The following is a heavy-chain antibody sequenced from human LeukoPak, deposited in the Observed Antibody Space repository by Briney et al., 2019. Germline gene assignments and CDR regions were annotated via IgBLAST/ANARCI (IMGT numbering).Heavy chain of an antibody. Sequence: GASVTVSCKASGGTFSSYAISWVRQAPGQGLEWMGRIIPILGIANYAQKFQGRVTITADKSTSTAYMELSSLRSEDTAVYYCARDGYDILTGYPGTPHLFDYWGQGTLVTVSS. CDR1: GGTFSSYA. J-gene: IGHJ4*02. CDR3: ARDGYDILTGYPGTPHLFDY. V-gene: IGHV1-69*04. D-gene: IGHD3-9*01. CDR2: IIPILGIA.